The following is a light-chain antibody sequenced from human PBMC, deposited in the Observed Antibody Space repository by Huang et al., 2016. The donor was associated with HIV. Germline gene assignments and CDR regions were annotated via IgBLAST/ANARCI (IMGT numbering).Light chain of an antibody. J-gene: IGKJ5*01. Sequence: EIVLTQSPGTLSLSPGERATLFCRASQSISSSYLAWYQQKPGQAPRLLLYGPSSRATGIPDRFSGSGSGTDFTLTISRLEPEDFAVYYCQQYGSSPSITFGQGTRLEIK. CDR1: QSISSSY. V-gene: IGKV3-20*01. CDR2: GPS. CDR3: QQYGSSPSIT.